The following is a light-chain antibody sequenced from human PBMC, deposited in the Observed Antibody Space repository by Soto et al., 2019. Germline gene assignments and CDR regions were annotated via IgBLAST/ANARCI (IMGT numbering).Light chain of an antibody. CDR3: QQYNNWPPLT. J-gene: IGKJ4*01. CDR2: DAF. CDR1: QSVSSN. V-gene: IGKV3-15*01. Sequence: EIVMTQSPATLSVSPGERATLSCWASQSVSSNLAWYQQKPGQAPRLLIYDAFTRATGIPARFSGSGSGTEFTLTISSLQFEDFAVYYCQQYNNWPPLTFGGGTKVEIK.